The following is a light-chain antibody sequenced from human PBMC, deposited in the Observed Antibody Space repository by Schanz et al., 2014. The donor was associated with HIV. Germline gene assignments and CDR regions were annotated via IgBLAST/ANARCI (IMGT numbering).Light chain of an antibody. V-gene: IGKV1-5*03. Sequence: DIHMTQSTSTLSASEGDRVTLTCRASQSISTWLAWYQQRPGKAPKLLIYKASSLEPGVPSRFSGSGSGTEFTLTISSLQPDDFATYYCQHYSSYSHTFGQGTRLDIK. CDR1: QSISTW. CDR2: KAS. J-gene: IGKJ2*01. CDR3: QHYSSYSHT.